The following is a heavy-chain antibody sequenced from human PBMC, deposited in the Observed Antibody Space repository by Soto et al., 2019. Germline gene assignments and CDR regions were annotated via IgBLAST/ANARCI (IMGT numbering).Heavy chain of an antibody. CDR1: GFTSSNYW. J-gene: IGHJ4*02. D-gene: IGHD3-16*02. CDR3: SRSLNA. Sequence: EVQLVESGGGLVQPGGSLRLSCAASGFTSSNYWMSWVRQAPGKGLEWVANIKRDGSEEHYVDSVKGRFTISRDNAKNSLYLQMSSLTAEDSALYYCSRSLNAWGQGTLVTVSS. V-gene: IGHV3-7*01. CDR2: IKRDGSEE.